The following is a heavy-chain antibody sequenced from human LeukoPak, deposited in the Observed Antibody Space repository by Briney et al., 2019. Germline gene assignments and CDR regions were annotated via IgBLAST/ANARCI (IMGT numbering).Heavy chain of an antibody. CDR3: ARVRFWSGYCLDY. V-gene: IGHV4-34*01. D-gene: IGHD3-3*01. J-gene: IGHJ4*02. CDR1: GGSISSYY. CDR2: INHSGST. Sequence: SETLSLACTVSGGSISSYYWSWIRQPPGKGLEWIGEINHSGSTNYNPSLKSRVTISVDTSKNQFSLKLSSVTAADTAVYYCARVRFWSGYCLDYWGQGTLVTVSS.